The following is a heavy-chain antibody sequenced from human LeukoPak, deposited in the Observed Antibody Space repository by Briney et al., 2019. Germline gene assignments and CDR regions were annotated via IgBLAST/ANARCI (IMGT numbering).Heavy chain of an antibody. Sequence: PSETLSLTCAVYGGSFSGYYWSWIRQPPGKGLEWIGEINHSGSTTYNPSLKSRVTISVDTSKNQFSLVLSSVTAADTAVYYCARVTVGYCSGGSCPGGAFDIWGEGTMVTVSS. CDR3: ARVTVGYCSGGSCPGGAFDI. J-gene: IGHJ3*02. CDR2: INHSGST. D-gene: IGHD2-15*01. CDR1: GGSFSGYY. V-gene: IGHV4-34*01.